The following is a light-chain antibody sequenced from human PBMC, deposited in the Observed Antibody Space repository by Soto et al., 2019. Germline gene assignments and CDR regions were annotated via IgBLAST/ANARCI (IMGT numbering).Light chain of an antibody. J-gene: IGKJ2*01. CDR3: PKYNSAPHT. CDR2: AAS. Sequence: DIQMTQSPSSLSASVGDRVTITCRASQGISNYLAWYQQKPGKVPKILIYAASTLQSGVPSRFSGSGSGTAFTLTISSLQPEDVATDYCPKYNSAPHTFGQGTKLEIK. V-gene: IGKV1-27*01. CDR1: QGISNY.